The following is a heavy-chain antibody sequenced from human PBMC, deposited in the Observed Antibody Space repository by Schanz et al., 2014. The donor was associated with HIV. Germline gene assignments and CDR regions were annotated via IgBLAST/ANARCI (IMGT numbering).Heavy chain of an antibody. V-gene: IGHV3-23*01. CDR1: GFTFSTYA. J-gene: IGHJ4*02. D-gene: IGHD6-13*01. CDR2: ISGSGGST. CDR3: AKEAWYSSSLYYFDY. Sequence: EVQLLESGGGLVQPGGSLRLSCAASGFTFSTYAMNWVRQAPGKGLEWVSGISGSGGSTYYADSVKGRFTISRDNSKNTLYLQMNSLRAEDTAMYYCAKEAWYSSSLYYFDYWGQGTLVTVSS.